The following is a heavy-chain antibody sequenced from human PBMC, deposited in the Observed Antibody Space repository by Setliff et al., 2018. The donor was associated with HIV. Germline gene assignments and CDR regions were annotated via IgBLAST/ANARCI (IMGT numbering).Heavy chain of an antibody. CDR2: INTGNGDT. Sequence: ASVKVSCKASGYSFTTYAMYWVRQAPGQRPEWMGWINTGNGDTQYSQKFQARLTFTRDTSASTVYMELSSLRSEDTAVSYCASDSLLFRGDYDYWGQGTLVTVSS. CDR1: GYSFTTYA. J-gene: IGHJ4*02. D-gene: IGHD2-21*01. V-gene: IGHV1-3*04. CDR3: ASDSLLFRGDYDY.